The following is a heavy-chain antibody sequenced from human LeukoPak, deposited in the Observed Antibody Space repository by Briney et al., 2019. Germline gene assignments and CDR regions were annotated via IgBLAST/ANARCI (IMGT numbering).Heavy chain of an antibody. CDR3: ARSPTAWYSSSSLGWYLDL. CDR2: IYYSGST. Sequence: PSQTLSLTCTVSGGSISSGGYYWSWIRQHPGKGLEWIGFIYYSGSTYYNPSLKSRVTISVDTSKNQFSLKLSSVTAADTAVYYCARSPTAWYSSSSLGWYLDLWGRGTLVTVSS. CDR1: GGSISSGGYY. V-gene: IGHV4-31*03. D-gene: IGHD6-6*01. J-gene: IGHJ2*01.